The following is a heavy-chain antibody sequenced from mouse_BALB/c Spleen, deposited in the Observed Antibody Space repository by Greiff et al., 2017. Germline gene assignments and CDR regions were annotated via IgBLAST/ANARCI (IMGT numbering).Heavy chain of an antibody. Sequence: LQQPGSELVRPGASVKLSCKASGYTFTSYWMHWVKQRPGQGLEWIGNIYPGSGSTNYDEKFKSKATLTVDTSSSTAYMQLSSLTSEDSAVYYCTIYGNYFAYWGQGTLVTVSA. CDR3: TIYGNYFAY. CDR1: GYTFTSYW. CDR2: IYPGSGST. V-gene: IGHV1S22*01. D-gene: IGHD2-1*01. J-gene: IGHJ3*01.